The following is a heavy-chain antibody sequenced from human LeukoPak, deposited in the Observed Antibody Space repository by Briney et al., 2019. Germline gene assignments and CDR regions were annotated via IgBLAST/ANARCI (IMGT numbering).Heavy chain of an antibody. D-gene: IGHD5-18*01. CDR1: GYTCTSYD. V-gene: IGHV1-8*01. Sequence: GASVKVSWKASGYTCTSYDFNWVRQATGQGLEWMGWMNPNSGNTGYAQKFQRRVTMTRNTSISTAYMELSSLRSEDTAVYYWARGDDTAMPGYWGQGTLVTVSS. CDR3: ARGDDTAMPGY. CDR2: MNPNSGNT. J-gene: IGHJ4*02.